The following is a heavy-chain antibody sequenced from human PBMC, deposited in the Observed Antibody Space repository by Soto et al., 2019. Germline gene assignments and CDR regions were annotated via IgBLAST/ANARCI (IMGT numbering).Heavy chain of an antibody. D-gene: IGHD6-13*01. V-gene: IGHV4-4*07. Sequence: TLSLTCTVSGGSISSYYWSWIRQPPGKGLEWIGRIYTSGSTNYNPSLKSRVTMSVDTSKNQFSLKLSSVTAADTAVYYCAREDHAAGTVDYWGQGTLVTVSS. CDR2: IYTSGST. CDR3: AREDHAAGTVDY. J-gene: IGHJ4*02. CDR1: GGSISSYY.